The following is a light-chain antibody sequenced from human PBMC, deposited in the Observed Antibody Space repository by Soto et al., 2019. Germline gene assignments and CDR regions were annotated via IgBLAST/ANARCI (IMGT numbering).Light chain of an antibody. J-gene: IGLJ7*01. CDR1: NIGSKS. V-gene: IGLV3-21*04. Sequence: SYELTQPPSVSVAPGKTARITCGGNNIGSKSVHWYQQKPGQAPVLVIYYDSDRPSGIPERFSGSNSGNTATLTISRVEAGDEADYYCQVWYSSSDPHAVFGGGTQLTVL. CDR2: YDS. CDR3: QVWYSSSDPHAV.